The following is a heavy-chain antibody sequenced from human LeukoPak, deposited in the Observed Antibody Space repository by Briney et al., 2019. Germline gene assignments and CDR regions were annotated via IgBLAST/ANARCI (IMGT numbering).Heavy chain of an antibody. V-gene: IGHV3-21*01. CDR3: ARDRGWPGSFDY. J-gene: IGHJ4*02. D-gene: IGHD3-10*01. CDR1: GFAFSSYS. CDR2: ISSSSSYI. Sequence: GGSLRLSCAASGFAFSSYSMNWVRQAPGKGLEWVSSISSSSSYIYYADSVKGRFTISRDNAKNSLYLQMNSLRAEDTAVYYCARDRGWPGSFDYWGQGTLVTVSP.